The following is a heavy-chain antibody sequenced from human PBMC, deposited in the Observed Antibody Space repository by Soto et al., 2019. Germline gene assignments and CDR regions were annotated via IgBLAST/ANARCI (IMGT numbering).Heavy chain of an antibody. J-gene: IGHJ5*02. CDR2: IYYSGST. CDR1: GGSISSGGYY. V-gene: IGHV4-31*03. Sequence: PSETLSLTCTVSGGSISSGGYYWSWIRQHPGKGLEWIGYIYYSGSTYYNPSLKSRVTISVDTSKNQFSLKLSSVTAADTAVYYCARLILWFGENPSWFDPWGQGTLVTVSS. CDR3: ARLILWFGENPSWFDP. D-gene: IGHD3-10*01.